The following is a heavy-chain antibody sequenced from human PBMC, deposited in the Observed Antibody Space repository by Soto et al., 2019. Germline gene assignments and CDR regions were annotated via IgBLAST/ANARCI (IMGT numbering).Heavy chain of an antibody. CDR1: GVTFSSYS. J-gene: IGHJ2*01. CDR2: ISSSTSTI. V-gene: IGHV3-48*01. Sequence: GGSLRLSCAASGVTFSSYSMNWVRQAPGKGLEWVSYISSSTSTIYYADSVKGRFTVSRDNSKNTLYLQMNSLRAEDTAVYNCAKEPVGPDWYFDLWGRGTLVTVSS. CDR3: AKEPVGPDWYFDL.